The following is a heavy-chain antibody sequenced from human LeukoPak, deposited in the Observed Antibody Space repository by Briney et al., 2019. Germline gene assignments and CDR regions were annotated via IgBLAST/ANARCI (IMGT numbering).Heavy chain of an antibody. J-gene: IGHJ5*02. CDR2: INPSGGST. Sequence: ASVKVSCKASGYTFTSYYMHWVRQAPGQGLEWMGIINPSGGSTSYAQKFQGRVTMTRDTPTSTVYMELSSLRSEDTAVYYCARDWLSGYFVFDPWGQGTLVTVSS. CDR3: ARDWLSGYFVFDP. D-gene: IGHD2/OR15-2a*01. V-gene: IGHV1-46*01. CDR1: GYTFTSYY.